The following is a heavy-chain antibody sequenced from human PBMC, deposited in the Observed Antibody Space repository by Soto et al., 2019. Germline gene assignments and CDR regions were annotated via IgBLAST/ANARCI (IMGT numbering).Heavy chain of an antibody. Sequence: SQTLSLTCTVLGGSISSSSDYWGWIRQPPGKGLEWIGSIYYSGSTYYNPSLKGRFTISRDNSKNTLYLQMNSLRAEDTAVYYCARDGRWLQAAYYFDYWGQGTLVTVSS. V-gene: IGHV4-39*02. CDR1: GGSISSSSDY. CDR2: IYYSGST. CDR3: ARDGRWLQAAYYFDY. D-gene: IGHD5-12*01. J-gene: IGHJ4*02.